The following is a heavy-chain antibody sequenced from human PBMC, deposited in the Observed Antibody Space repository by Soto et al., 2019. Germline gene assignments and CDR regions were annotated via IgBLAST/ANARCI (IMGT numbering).Heavy chain of an antibody. CDR3: ARSSVRRLRLYMDV. D-gene: IGHD2-15*01. J-gene: IGHJ6*03. CDR1: GYTFTSSD. V-gene: IGHV1-8*01. Sequence: QVQLVQSGAEVEKPGASVKVSCKASGYTFTSSDINWVRQATGHGLEWMGWMNPNTGTTGSAQKFQGRVTMTRNTSISTAYMERSSVRSEDTAMYYCARSSVRRLRLYMDVWGKGTTVTVSS. CDR2: MNPNTGTT.